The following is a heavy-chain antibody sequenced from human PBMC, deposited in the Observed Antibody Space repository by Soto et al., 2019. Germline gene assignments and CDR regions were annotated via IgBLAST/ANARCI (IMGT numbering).Heavy chain of an antibody. J-gene: IGHJ6*03. D-gene: IGHD5-12*01. Sequence: ASVKVSCKASGYTFSDYYIHWMRQAPGQGLEWMGWINPNSGGTKYAHKFQGWVTMTRDTSIKTAYMELSRLTSDDTAVYYCARESGGATATLDYYYFYMDVWGKGTTVTVS. V-gene: IGHV1-2*04. CDR3: ARESGGATATLDYYYFYMDV. CDR1: GYTFSDYY. CDR2: INPNSGGT.